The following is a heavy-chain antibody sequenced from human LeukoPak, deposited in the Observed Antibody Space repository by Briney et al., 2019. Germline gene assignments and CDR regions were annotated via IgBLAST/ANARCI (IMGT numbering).Heavy chain of an antibody. CDR2: ITESGGGT. CDR3: AKGSAAGRPYYFDY. D-gene: IGHD6-25*01. Sequence: SGGSLRLSCAASGFTFGSYAMSWVRQAPGKGLEWVSAITESGGGTYNADSVKGRFTISRDNSKKTLFLQMNSLRAEDTAIYYCAKGSAAGRPYYFDYWGQGTPLTVSS. CDR1: GFTFGSYA. V-gene: IGHV3-23*01. J-gene: IGHJ4*02.